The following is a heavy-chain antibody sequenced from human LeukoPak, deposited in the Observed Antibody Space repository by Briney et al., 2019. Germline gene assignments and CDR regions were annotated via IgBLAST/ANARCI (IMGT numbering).Heavy chain of an antibody. CDR3: ARASYCGAACYFYFDS. D-gene: IGHD2-21*02. Sequence: ASVKVSCKASGYTFSAYFLHWVRQAPGQGLEWMGWINPNSGGTNYAQKFQGRVSVTRDTSISTAYIELSSLRSDDTAVYYCARASYCGAACYFYFDSWGQGTLVTVSS. V-gene: IGHV1-2*02. CDR1: GYTFSAYF. CDR2: INPNSGGT. J-gene: IGHJ4*02.